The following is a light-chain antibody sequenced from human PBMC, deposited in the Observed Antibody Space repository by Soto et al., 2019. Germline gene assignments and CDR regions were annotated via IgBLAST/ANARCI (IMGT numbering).Light chain of an antibody. V-gene: IGKV3-20*01. J-gene: IGKJ1*01. CDR1: QSVSSDS. CDR2: GAS. Sequence: EIVLTQSPGTLSSSPGEGATLSCRASQSVSSDSVAWYQQKPGQAPRLLIFGASRRATDIPDRFSGGGSGTDFTLTISSLQPDDVATYYCQQYNSYFQTFGQGTKVDIK. CDR3: QQYNSYFQT.